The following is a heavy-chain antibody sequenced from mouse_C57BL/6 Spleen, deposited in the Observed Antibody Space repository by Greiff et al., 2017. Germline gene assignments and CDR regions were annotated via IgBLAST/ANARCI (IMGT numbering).Heavy chain of an antibody. Sequence: QVQLQQPGAELVKPGASVKMSCKASGYTFTSYWITWVKQRPGQGLEWIGDIYPGSGSTKYNEKFKSKATLTVDTSSSTAYMQLSSLTSEDSAVYYCARKSGSNYGYAMDYWGQGTSVTVSS. CDR1: GYTFTSYW. CDR3: ARKSGSNYGYAMDY. CDR2: IYPGSGST. D-gene: IGHD2-5*01. J-gene: IGHJ4*01. V-gene: IGHV1-55*01.